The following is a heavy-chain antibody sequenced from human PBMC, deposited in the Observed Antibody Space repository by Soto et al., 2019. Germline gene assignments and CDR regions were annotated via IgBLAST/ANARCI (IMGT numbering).Heavy chain of an antibody. CDR2: IYYSGST. J-gene: IGHJ6*02. Sequence: SETLSLTCTVSGCSISSGDYYWSWIRQPPGKGLEWIGYIYYSGSTYYNPSLKSRVTISVDTSKNQFSLKLSSVTAADTAVYYCARDSGARYYDSSGYYHPGGMDVWGQGTTVTVSS. V-gene: IGHV4-30-4*01. D-gene: IGHD3-22*01. CDR1: GCSISSGDYY. CDR3: ARDSGARYYDSSGYYHPGGMDV.